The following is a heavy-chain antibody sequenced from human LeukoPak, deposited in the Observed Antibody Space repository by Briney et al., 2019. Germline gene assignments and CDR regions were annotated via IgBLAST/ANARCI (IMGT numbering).Heavy chain of an antibody. CDR1: GFTFSNTA. D-gene: IGHD3-9*01. V-gene: IGHV3-23*01. Sequence: GGSLRLSCAASGFTFSNTAMSWVRQTPGKGLEWVATMSAYNDRTHYADSVRSRFTVSRDNSKNTLSLQMNSLREDDTAVYYCAQELSDIFVVRTDSWGQGTLVTVSS. CDR2: MSAYNDRT. J-gene: IGHJ4*02. CDR3: AQELSDIFVVRTDS.